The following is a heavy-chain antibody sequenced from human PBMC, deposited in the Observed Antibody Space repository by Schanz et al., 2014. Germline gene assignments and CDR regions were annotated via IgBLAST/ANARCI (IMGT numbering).Heavy chain of an antibody. CDR3: ARVRPGFAIDP. CDR1: GGSFSGYW. D-gene: IGHD6-25*01. V-gene: IGHV4-34*01. CDR2: IDYRGNP. J-gene: IGHJ5*02. Sequence: QVPLQQWGAGLLKPSETLSLTCAFSGGSFSGYWWTWVRQSPGKGLEWIGHIDYRGNPYYNESLKSRLTISLHASENQFSLQLTSVTAADTAVYYCARVRPGFAIDPWGQGTLVTVSS.